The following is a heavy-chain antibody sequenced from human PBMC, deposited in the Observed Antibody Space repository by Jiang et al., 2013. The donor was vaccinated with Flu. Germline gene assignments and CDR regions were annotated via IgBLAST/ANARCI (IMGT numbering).Heavy chain of an antibody. CDR2: ISYSGST. V-gene: IGHV4-59*08. CDR3: ARLTAGWGYFDL. J-gene: IGHJ2*01. Sequence: PGLVKPSETLSLTCTVSGDSLSSHYWSWIRQPPGKGLEWIGFISYSGSTNYSPSLKSRLTISVDTSNNQFSLRVTSVTAADTAVYYCARLTAGWGYFDLWGRGTLVTVSS. CDR1: GDSLSSHY. D-gene: IGHD7-27*01.